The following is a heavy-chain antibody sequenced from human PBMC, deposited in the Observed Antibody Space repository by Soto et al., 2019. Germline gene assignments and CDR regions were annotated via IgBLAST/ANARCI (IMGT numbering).Heavy chain of an antibody. CDR1: GYTFTGYY. CDR3: ARDSSGSYPNFDY. D-gene: IGHD1-26*01. Sequence: ASVKVSCKASGYTFTGYYMHWVRQAPGQGLEWMGWINPNSGGTNYAQKFQGWVTMTRDTSISTAYMELSRLRSDDTAVYYCARDSSGSYPNFDYWGQGTLVTVSS. J-gene: IGHJ4*02. V-gene: IGHV1-2*04. CDR2: INPNSGGT.